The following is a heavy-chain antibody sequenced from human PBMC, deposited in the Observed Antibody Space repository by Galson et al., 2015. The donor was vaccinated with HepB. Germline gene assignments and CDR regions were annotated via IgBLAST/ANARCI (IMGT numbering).Heavy chain of an antibody. J-gene: IGHJ4*02. D-gene: IGHD3-16*02. V-gene: IGHV1-18*01. CDR1: GYTFTRFG. CDR2: INGENGNT. Sequence: SVKVSCKASGYTFTRFGISWGGQAPGQGLVCMAWINGENGNTKDADKVQDRVSVTTDYSTGKTYLELRNLRSDDTAVYYCARAGYDDVWLSYRYIDFWGRGTLVAVSS. CDR3: ARAGYDDVWLSYRYIDF.